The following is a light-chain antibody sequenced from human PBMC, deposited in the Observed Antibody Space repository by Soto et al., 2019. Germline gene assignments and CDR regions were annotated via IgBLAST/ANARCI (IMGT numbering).Light chain of an antibody. CDR1: QTLTNTY. CDR2: DAS. Sequence: EIVLTQSPGPLSLSPGERATLSCRASQTLTNTYLAWYQQKPGQALRLLIFDASTRATGIPDRGSGSGSGTDVTLTISRLEPEDCAVYCCQQDGGSPNTFGQGTNVEVK. J-gene: IGKJ1*01. V-gene: IGKV3-20*01. CDR3: QQDGGSPNT.